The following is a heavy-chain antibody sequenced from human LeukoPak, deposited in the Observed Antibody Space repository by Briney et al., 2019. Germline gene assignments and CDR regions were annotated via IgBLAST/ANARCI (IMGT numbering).Heavy chain of an antibody. J-gene: IGHJ4*02. CDR1: GGSFSGYY. Sequence: SETLSLTCAVYGGSFSGYYGSWIRQPPGKGLEWIGEINHSGSTNYNPSLKSRVTISVDTSKNQFSLKLSSVTAADTAVYYCARRSRDGYNYFDYWGQGTLVTVSS. D-gene: IGHD5-24*01. CDR3: ARRSRDGYNYFDY. CDR2: INHSGST. V-gene: IGHV4-34*01.